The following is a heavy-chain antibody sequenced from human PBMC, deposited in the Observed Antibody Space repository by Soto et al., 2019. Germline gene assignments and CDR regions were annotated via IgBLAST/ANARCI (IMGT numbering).Heavy chain of an antibody. CDR2: MYYSGST. V-gene: IGHV4-61*01. D-gene: IGHD1-20*01. CDR1: GSCVNSPTYN. Sequence: NPSQTLPRPCTASGSCVNSPTYNRHWNHHPPRKPMEWIGYMYYSGSTNYNPSLKSRVTISLDTSNDQFSLRRSHVTAADTAVYYCAKTRDNNITYYYALGVWGPGPTCTVAS. CDR3: AKTRDNNITYYYALGV. J-gene: IGHJ6*02.